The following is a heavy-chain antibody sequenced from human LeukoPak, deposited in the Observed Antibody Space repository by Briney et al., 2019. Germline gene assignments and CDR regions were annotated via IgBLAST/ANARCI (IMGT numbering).Heavy chain of an antibody. CDR1: GFTFSSYS. CDR2: ISTSSSTI. V-gene: IGHV3-48*01. CDR3: ARGPGSMDV. Sequence: PGGPLRLSCAASGFTFSSYSMNWVRQAPGKGLEWVSYISTSSSTIYYADSVKGRFTISRDNAKDSLYLQMNSLRAEDTAVYYCARGPGSMDVWGQGTTVTVSS. J-gene: IGHJ6*02.